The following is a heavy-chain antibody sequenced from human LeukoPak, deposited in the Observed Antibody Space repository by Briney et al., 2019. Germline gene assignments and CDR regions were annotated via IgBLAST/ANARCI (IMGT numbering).Heavy chain of an antibody. V-gene: IGHV1-2*02. CDR2: INPNSGGT. Sequence: GASVKVSCKASGYTFTGYYMHRVRQAPGQGLEWMGWINPNSGGTNYAQKFQGRVTMTRDTSISTAYMELSRLRSDDTAVYYCARDLNENYYYYGMDVWGQGTTVTVSS. D-gene: IGHD1-1*01. CDR1: GYTFTGYY. CDR3: ARDLNENYYYYGMDV. J-gene: IGHJ6*02.